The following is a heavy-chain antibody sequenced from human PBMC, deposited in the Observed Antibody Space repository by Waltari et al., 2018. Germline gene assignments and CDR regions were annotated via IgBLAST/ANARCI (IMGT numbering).Heavy chain of an antibody. D-gene: IGHD6-6*01. CDR1: GGSISSYY. Sequence: QVQLQESGPGLVKPSETLSLTCTVSGGSISSYYWSWIRQPPGKGLEWIGYIYYSGSTNYNPSLTSRVTISVDTSKNQFSLKLSSVTAADTAVYYCARSIARDWYYYMDVWGKGTTVTVSS. J-gene: IGHJ6*03. CDR3: ARSIARDWYYYMDV. CDR2: IYYSGST. V-gene: IGHV4-59*01.